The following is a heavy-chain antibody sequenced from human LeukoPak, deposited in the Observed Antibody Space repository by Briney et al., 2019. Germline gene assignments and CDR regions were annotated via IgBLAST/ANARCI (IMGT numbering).Heavy chain of an antibody. J-gene: IGHJ4*02. CDR3: AREEQLVQLTF. CDR1: GYTFTSYY. D-gene: IGHD6-6*01. Sequence: ASVTVSCKASGYTFTSYYMHWVRQAPGQGLEWMGIINPSGGSTSYAQKFQGRVTMTRDTSTSTAYMEPSSLRSEDTAVYYCAREEQLVQLTFWGQGTLVTVSS. V-gene: IGHV1-46*01. CDR2: INPSGGST.